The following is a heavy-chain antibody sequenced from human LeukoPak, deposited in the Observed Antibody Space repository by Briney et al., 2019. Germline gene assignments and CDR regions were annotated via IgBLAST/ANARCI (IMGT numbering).Heavy chain of an antibody. J-gene: IGHJ6*03. CDR3: AREPPGYDFWSGYYIYYYYYMDV. D-gene: IGHD3-3*01. Sequence: GGSLRLSCAASGFTFSNYNMNWVRQAPGKGLEWVSSISGSSSSIYYANSVKGRFTISRDNAKNSVYLQMSTLRAEDTAVYYCAREPPGYDFWSGYYIYYYYYMDVWGKGTTVTVSS. V-gene: IGHV3-21*06. CDR2: ISGSSSSI. CDR1: GFTFSNYN.